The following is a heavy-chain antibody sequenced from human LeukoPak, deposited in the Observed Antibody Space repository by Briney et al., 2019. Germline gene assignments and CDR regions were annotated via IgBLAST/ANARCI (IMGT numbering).Heavy chain of an antibody. CDR3: AREEIAAAGTPFQH. CDR2: ISSSTSYI. J-gene: IGHJ1*01. CDR1: GFPFSSYS. Sequence: GGSLRLSCAASGFPFSSYSMNWVRQAPGKGLEWVSSISSSTSYIYYADSLRGRFTISRDNAKNSLYLQMNSLRAEDTAVYYCAREEIAAAGTPFQHWGQGTLVTVSS. D-gene: IGHD6-13*01. V-gene: IGHV3-21*01.